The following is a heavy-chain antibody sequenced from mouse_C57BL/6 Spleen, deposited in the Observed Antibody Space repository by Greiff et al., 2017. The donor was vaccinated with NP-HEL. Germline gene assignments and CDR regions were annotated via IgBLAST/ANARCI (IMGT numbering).Heavy chain of an antibody. Sequence: QVQLQQSGAELVMPGASVKLSCKASGYTFTSYWMHWVKQRPGQGLEWIGEIDPSDSYTNYNQKFKGKSTLTVDKSSSTAYMQLSSLTSEDSAVYYCARPFITTVVATHYWYFDVWGTGTTVTVSS. J-gene: IGHJ1*03. D-gene: IGHD1-1*01. V-gene: IGHV1-69*01. CDR3: ARPFITTVVATHYWYFDV. CDR2: IDPSDSYT. CDR1: GYTFTSYW.